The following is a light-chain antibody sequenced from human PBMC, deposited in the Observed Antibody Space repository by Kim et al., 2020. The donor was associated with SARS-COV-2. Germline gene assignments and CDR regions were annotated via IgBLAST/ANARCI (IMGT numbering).Light chain of an antibody. CDR2: DYN. CDR3: GTWDTGLSAWV. J-gene: IGLJ2*01. CDR1: DSNIGNNY. Sequence: QSVLTQPPSVSAAPGQRVTISCSGSDSNIGNNYVSWYQQFPGTAPKLLIYDYNQRPTGIPDRFSGSKSGTSATLDITGLQPGGEADYYCGTWDTGLSAWVFGGGTQLTVL. V-gene: IGLV1-51*01.